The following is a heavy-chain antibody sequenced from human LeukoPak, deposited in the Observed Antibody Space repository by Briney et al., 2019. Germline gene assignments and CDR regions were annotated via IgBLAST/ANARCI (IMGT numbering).Heavy chain of an antibody. CDR2: IYHSGST. CDR3: AIDRITIFGVVLDY. CDR1: GYSISSGYY. D-gene: IGHD3-3*01. V-gene: IGHV4-38-2*02. J-gene: IGHJ4*02. Sequence: PSETLSLTCTVSGYSISSGYYWGWIRPPPGKGLEGIGSIYHSGSTYYNPSLKSRVTISVDTSKNQFSLKLSSVTAADTAVYYCAIDRITIFGVVLDYWGQGTLVTVSS.